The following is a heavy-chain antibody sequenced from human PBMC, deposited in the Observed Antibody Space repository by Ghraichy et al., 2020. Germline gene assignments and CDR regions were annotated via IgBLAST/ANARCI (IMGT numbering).Heavy chain of an antibody. D-gene: IGHD2-8*02. V-gene: IGHV3-74*01. J-gene: IGHJ3*02. Sequence: GGSLRLSCVASGFTFSNYSMHWVRQAPGKGLVWVSCVNSDGSRIYYADSVRGRFTISRDNAKNTLYLQLNSLRAEDTAIYYCARDGLYGGVWYNAFDIWGQGTMVTVSS. CDR1: GFTFSNYS. CDR3: ARDGLYGGVWYNAFDI. CDR2: VNSDGSRI.